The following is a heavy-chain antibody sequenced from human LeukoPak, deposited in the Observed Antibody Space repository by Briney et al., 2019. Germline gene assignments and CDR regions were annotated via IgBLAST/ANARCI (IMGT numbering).Heavy chain of an antibody. Sequence: GSLRLSCAASGFTFSAYAMSWVRQAPGKGLEWIGSIYYSGSTYYNPSLKSRVTVSVDTSKNQFSLKLSSVTAADTAVYYCAGNFDYWGQGTLVTVSS. CDR1: GFTFSAYA. V-gene: IGHV4-59*05. CDR2: IYYSGST. J-gene: IGHJ4*02. CDR3: AGNFDY.